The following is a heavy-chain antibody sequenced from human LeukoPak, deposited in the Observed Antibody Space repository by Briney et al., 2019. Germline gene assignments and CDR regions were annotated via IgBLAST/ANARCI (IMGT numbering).Heavy chain of an antibody. V-gene: IGHV3-23*01. D-gene: IGHD6-13*01. CDR3: ARHEQLYIDY. Sequence: GGSLRLSCAVSGFTFSSYAMSWVRQAPGKGLEWVSGISGSDGNTDYADSVKGRFTISRDNSKNTLNLQMNSLRAEDTAVYYCARHEQLYIDYWGQGTLVTVSS. CDR1: GFTFSSYA. J-gene: IGHJ4*02. CDR2: ISGSDGNT.